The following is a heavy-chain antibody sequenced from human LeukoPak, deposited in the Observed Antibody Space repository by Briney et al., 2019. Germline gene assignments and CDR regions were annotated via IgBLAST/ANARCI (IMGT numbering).Heavy chain of an antibody. J-gene: IGHJ4*02. V-gene: IGHV1-2*02. Sequence: GASVKVSCKASGYTFTGYYMHWVRQAPGQGLEWMGWINPNSGGTNYAQKFQGRVTMTRDTSISTAYMELSRLRSDDTAVYYCASGGHYDNTGYYYGGFDFWGQGTLVTVSS. CDR3: ASGGHYDNTGYYYGGFDF. CDR2: INPNSGGT. CDR1: GYTFTGYY. D-gene: IGHD3-22*01.